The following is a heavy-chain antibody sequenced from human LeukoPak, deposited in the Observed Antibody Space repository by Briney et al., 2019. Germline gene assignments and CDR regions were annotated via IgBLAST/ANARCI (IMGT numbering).Heavy chain of an antibody. D-gene: IGHD5-12*01. CDR1: GGSIGSFY. CDR2: VFDSGST. Sequence: SETLSLTCTVSGGSIGSFYWSWIRQPPGKTLEWIANVFDSGSTNYNPSPTSRVTVSVDTSKNQFSLRLSSVTVSATAVYYCPRQNGAYTGYDSFDYWGQGTLLTVSS. J-gene: IGHJ4*01. CDR3: PRQNGAYTGYDSFDY. V-gene: IGHV4-59*08.